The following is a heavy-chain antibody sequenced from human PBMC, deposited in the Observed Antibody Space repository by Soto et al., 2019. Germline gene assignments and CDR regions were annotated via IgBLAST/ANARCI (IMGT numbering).Heavy chain of an antibody. V-gene: IGHV3-9*01. D-gene: IGHD3-10*01. CDR3: AGLGDYFDY. CDR2: ISWNSGSI. CDR1: GFTFDDYA. Sequence: RRLSCAASGFTFDDYAMHWVRQAPGKGLEWVSGISWNSGSIGYADSVKGRFTISRDNAKSSLYLQMNSLRAEDTALYYCAGLGDYFDYWGQGTLVTVSS. J-gene: IGHJ4*02.